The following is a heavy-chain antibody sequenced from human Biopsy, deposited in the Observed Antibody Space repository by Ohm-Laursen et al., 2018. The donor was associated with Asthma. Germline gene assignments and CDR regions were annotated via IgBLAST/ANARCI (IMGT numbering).Heavy chain of an antibody. CDR1: SGSGGYMRSGNYY. D-gene: IGHD6-13*01. V-gene: IGHV4-39*01. CDR3: VRGSSSWHHGPFHYYYGLDV. J-gene: IGHJ6*02. CDR2: IYYSGTT. Sequence: GTLSLTCSLSSGSGGYMRSGNYYWGWIRQPPGKGLEWIGSIYYSGTTYYNPSLESRVTVSADPSKNQFSLNLISVTAADTAVYYCVRGSSSWHHGPFHYYYGLDVWGQGTTATASS.